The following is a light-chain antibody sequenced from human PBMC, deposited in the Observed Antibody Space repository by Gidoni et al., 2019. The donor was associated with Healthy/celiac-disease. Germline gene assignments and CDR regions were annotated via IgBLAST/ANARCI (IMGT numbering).Light chain of an antibody. CDR3: QQYGSSPRLT. J-gene: IGKJ4*01. Sequence: EIVLPQSPATLSLSPGERATPSCRASQSVSSSYLAWYQQKPGQAPRLLIYGASSRATGIPDRFSGSGSGTDFTLTISRLEPEDFAVYYCQQYGSSPRLTFGGGTKVEIK. V-gene: IGKV3-20*01. CDR1: QSVSSSY. CDR2: GAS.